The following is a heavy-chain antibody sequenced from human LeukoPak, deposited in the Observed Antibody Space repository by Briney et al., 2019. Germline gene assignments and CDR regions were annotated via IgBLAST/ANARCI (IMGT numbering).Heavy chain of an antibody. Sequence: SETLSLTCTVAGGSISSYYWSWIWQPPGKGLEWIGYIYYSGSTNYNPSLKSRVTLSVDTSKNQFSLKLSSVTAADTAVYYCARDALYDYVWGSYRRDAFDIWGQGTMVTVSS. CDR3: ARDALYDYVWGSYRRDAFDI. CDR2: IYYSGST. CDR1: GGSISSYY. D-gene: IGHD3-16*02. V-gene: IGHV4-59*01. J-gene: IGHJ3*02.